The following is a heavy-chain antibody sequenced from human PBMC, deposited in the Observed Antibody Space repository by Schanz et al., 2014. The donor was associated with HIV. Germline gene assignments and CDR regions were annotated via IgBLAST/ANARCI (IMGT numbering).Heavy chain of an antibody. J-gene: IGHJ4*02. CDR3: AKEEVPNDY. D-gene: IGHD3-10*01. Sequence: VQVVESGGGLVQPGGSLRLSCAASGFTFNDYYMTWIRQAPGKGLEWVSYISDNGTTTYYADSVNGRFTISRDNAKNSMFLQMNSLRFEDTAFYYCAKEEVPNDYWGLGTLVTVSS. CDR2: ISDNGTTT. CDR1: GFTFNDYY. V-gene: IGHV3-11*01.